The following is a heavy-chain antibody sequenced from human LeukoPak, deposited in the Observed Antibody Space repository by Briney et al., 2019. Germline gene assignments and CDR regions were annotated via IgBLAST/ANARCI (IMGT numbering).Heavy chain of an antibody. CDR3: ARTSVYYMDV. D-gene: IGHD5/OR15-5a*01. V-gene: IGHV4-59*01. Sequence: SETLSLTCTVSGGSISSYYWSWIRQPPGKGLEWIGYIYYSGSTNYNPSLKSRVTISVDTSKNQFSLKRSSVTAADTAVYYCARTSVYYMDVWGKGTTVTISS. CDR1: GGSISSYY. J-gene: IGHJ6*03. CDR2: IYYSGST.